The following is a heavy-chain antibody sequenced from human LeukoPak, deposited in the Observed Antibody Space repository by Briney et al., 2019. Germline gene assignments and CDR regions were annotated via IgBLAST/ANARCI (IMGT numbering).Heavy chain of an antibody. D-gene: IGHD3-10*01. V-gene: IGHV4-59*01. Sequence: SETLSLTCTVSGGSISSYYWSWIRQPPVKGLEWIGYIYYSGSANYNPSLKSRVTISVDTSKNQFSLKLSSVTAADTAVYYCARTGGVIWFGELSGFDYWGQGTLVTVSP. CDR1: GGSISSYY. CDR2: IYYSGSA. J-gene: IGHJ4*02. CDR3: ARTGGVIWFGELSGFDY.